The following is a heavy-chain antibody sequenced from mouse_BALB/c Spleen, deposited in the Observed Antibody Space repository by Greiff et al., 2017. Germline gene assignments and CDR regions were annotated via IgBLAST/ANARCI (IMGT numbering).Heavy chain of an antibody. Sequence: QVQLKESGAELVRPGASVKMSCKASGYTFTSYRMHWVKQRPGQGLEWIGYINPSGGYTEYNQKFKDKTTLTADKSSSTAYMHLSSLTSEDSAVYDCASYATYAMDYWGQGTSVTVSS. CDR1: GYTFTSYR. V-gene: IGHV1-4*02. CDR3: ASYATYAMDY. CDR2: INPSGGYT. D-gene: IGHD1-1*01. J-gene: IGHJ4*01.